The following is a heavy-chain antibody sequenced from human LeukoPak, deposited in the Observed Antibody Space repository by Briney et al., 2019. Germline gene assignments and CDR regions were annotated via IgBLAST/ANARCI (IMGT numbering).Heavy chain of an antibody. V-gene: IGHV4-61*02. CDR2: IYTSGST. D-gene: IGHD3-22*01. CDR3: ARTLYYYDSSGYYYYYYYMNV. J-gene: IGHJ6*03. Sequence: SETLSLTCTVSGGSISSGSYYWSWIRQPAGKGLEWIGRIYTSGSTNYNPSLKSRVTISVDTSKNQFSLKLSSVTAADTAVYYCARTLYYYDSSGYYYYYYYMNVWGKGTTVTISS. CDR1: GGSISSGSYY.